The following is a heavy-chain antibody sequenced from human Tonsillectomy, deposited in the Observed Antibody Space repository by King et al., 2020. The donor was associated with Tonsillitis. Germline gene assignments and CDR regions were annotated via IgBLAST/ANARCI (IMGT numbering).Heavy chain of an antibody. D-gene: IGHD6-13*01. CDR1: GFTFDDYA. V-gene: IGHV3-43D*04. CDR2: ISWDGGST. J-gene: IGHJ2*01. Sequence: VQLVESGGVVVQPGGSLRLPCAASGFTFDDYAMHWVRHALGKGLEWVSLISWDGGSTYYADSVKGRFNISRDNRKNSLYLQMNSLRAEDTALYYCAKGGSSWYRWYFDLWGRGTLVTVSS. CDR3: AKGGSSWYRWYFDL.